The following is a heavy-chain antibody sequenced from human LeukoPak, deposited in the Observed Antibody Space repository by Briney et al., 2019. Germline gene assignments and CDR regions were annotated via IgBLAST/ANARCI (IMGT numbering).Heavy chain of an antibody. D-gene: IGHD2-21*01. Sequence: ASVKVSCKASGGTFSSYAISWVRQAPGQGLEWMGGIIPIFGTANYAQKFQGRVTITADKSTSTAYMELSSLRSEDTAVYYCARDREEGHIVVADDAFDIWGQGTMVTVSS. CDR2: IIPIFGTA. J-gene: IGHJ3*02. CDR1: GGTFSSYA. V-gene: IGHV1-69*06. CDR3: ARDREEGHIVVADDAFDI.